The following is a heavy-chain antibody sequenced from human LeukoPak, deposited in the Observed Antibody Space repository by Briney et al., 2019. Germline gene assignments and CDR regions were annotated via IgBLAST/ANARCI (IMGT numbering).Heavy chain of an antibody. CDR1: GYSFTSYW. D-gene: IGHD3-10*01. V-gene: IGHV5-51*01. Sequence: GESLKISCKGSGYSFTSYWIGWVRQMPGKGQEWMGIIYPGDSDTRYSPSFQGQVTISADKSISTAYLQWSSLKASDTAMYYCARAHTSGGYYYYYMDVWGKGTTVTVSS. CDR2: IYPGDSDT. CDR3: ARAHTSGGYYYYYMDV. J-gene: IGHJ6*03.